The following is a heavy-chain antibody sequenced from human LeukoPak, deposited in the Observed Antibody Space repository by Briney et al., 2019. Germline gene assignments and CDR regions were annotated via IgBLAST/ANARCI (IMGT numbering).Heavy chain of an antibody. J-gene: IGHJ4*02. CDR3: AKWGDYDVLTGYNVSDY. CDR1: GFTFSNYA. V-gene: IGHV3-23*01. D-gene: IGHD3-9*01. Sequence: SGGSLRLSCAASGFTFSNYAMSWVRQAPGKGLEWVSAITGSGGNTYYADSVKGRFTISRDNSKNTVFLQMNSLRAEDTAVYYCAKWGDYDVLTGYNVSDYWGQGTLVTVSS. CDR2: ITGSGGNT.